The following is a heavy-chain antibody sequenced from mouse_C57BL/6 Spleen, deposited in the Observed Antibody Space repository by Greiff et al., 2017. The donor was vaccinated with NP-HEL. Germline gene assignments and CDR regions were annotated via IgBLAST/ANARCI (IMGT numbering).Heavy chain of an antibody. CDR3: ARAYGSSYRYFDV. D-gene: IGHD1-1*01. Sequence: VQLQQSGPELVKPGASVKISCKASGYSFTSYYIHWVRQRPGQGLEWIGWIYPGSGNTKYNEKFKGKATLTADTSSSTAYMQLSSLTSEDSAVYYCARAYGSSYRYFDVWGTGTTVTVSS. CDR1: GYSFTSYY. J-gene: IGHJ1*03. V-gene: IGHV1-66*01. CDR2: IYPGSGNT.